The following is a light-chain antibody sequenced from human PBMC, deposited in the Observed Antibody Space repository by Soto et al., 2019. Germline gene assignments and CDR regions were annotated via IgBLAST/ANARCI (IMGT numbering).Light chain of an antibody. CDR2: GAS. J-gene: IGKJ3*01. Sequence: EIVMTQSPATLSVSPGERATLSCRASQSVSSNLAWYQQKPGQAPRLLISGASTRATGIPARFSGSGSGTEFTLTISSLQSEDFAVYYCQQYNNGGIFGPGTKVDIK. V-gene: IGKV3-15*01. CDR3: QQYNNGGI. CDR1: QSVSSN.